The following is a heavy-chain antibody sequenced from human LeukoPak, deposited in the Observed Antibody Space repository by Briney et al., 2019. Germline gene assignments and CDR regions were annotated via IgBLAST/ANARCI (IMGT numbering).Heavy chain of an antibody. Sequence: GGSLRLSCAASGYTFSSYAMSWVRQAPGKGLEWVSVISGSGGSTYYADSVKGRFTISRDNSKNTLYLQMNSLRAEDTAVYYCAKAATVTIIANWFDPWGQGTLVTVSS. CDR2: ISGSGGST. J-gene: IGHJ5*02. CDR1: GYTFSSYA. V-gene: IGHV3-23*01. CDR3: AKAATVTIIANWFDP. D-gene: IGHD4-17*01.